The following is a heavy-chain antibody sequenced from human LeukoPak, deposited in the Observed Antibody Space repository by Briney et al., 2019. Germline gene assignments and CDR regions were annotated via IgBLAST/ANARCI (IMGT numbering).Heavy chain of an antibody. CDR2: ISAYNGNT. CDR1: GYTFTSYG. D-gene: IGHD6-13*01. J-gene: IGHJ4*02. CDR3: ASGALRQLGGDYFDY. V-gene: IGHV1-18*01. Sequence: ASVKVSCKASGYTFTSYGISWVRQAPGQGLEWMGWISAYNGNTNYAQKLQGRVTMTTDTSTSTAYMELRSLRSEDTAVYYCASGALRQLGGDYFDYWGQGTLVTVSS.